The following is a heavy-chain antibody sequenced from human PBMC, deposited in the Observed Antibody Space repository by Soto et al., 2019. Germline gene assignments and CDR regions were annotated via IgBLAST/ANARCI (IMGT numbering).Heavy chain of an antibody. CDR2: MYHSGST. D-gene: IGHD2-2*01. V-gene: IGHV4-30-2*01. CDR1: GGSISSGGYS. J-gene: IGHJ4*02. CDR3: ARVPDY. Sequence: SETLSLTCAVSGGSISSGGYSWSWIRQPPGKGLEWIGYMYHSGSTYYNPSLKSRVTISIDRSKNQFSLKLSSVTAADTAVYYSARVPDYWGQGILGTVSS.